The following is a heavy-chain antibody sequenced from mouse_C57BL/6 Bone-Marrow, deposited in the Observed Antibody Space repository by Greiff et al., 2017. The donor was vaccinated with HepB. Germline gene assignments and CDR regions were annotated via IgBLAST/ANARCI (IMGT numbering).Heavy chain of an antibody. D-gene: IGHD1-1*01. CDR3: ARSYGSSFAY. CDR2: ISNGGGST. J-gene: IGHJ3*01. Sequence: EVHLVESGGGLVQPGGSLKLSCAASGFTFSDYYMYWVRQTPEKRLEWVAYISNGGGSTYYPDTVKGRFTISRDNAKNTLYLRMSRLKSEDTAMYYCARSYGSSFAYWGQGTLVTVSA. V-gene: IGHV5-12*01. CDR1: GFTFSDYY.